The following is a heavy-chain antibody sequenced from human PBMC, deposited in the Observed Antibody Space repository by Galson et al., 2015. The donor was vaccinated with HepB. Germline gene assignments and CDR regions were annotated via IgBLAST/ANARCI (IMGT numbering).Heavy chain of an antibody. CDR1: GFTFSSYW. CDR3: ARVPHTWIHSVGAPYNWFDP. D-gene: IGHD5-18*01. CDR2: IKQDGSEK. Sequence: SLRLSCAASGFTFSSYWMSWVRQAPGKGLEWVANIKQDGSEKYYVDSVKGRFTISRDNAKNSLYLQMNSLRAEDTAVYYCARVPHTWIHSVGAPYNWFDPWGQGTLVTVSS. V-gene: IGHV3-7*03. J-gene: IGHJ5*02.